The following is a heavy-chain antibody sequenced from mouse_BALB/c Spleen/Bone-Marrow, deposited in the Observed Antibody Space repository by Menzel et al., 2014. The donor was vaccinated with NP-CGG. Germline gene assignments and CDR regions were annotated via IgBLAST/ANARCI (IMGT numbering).Heavy chain of an antibody. CDR3: ARASVVPYYIDF. J-gene: IGHJ2*01. CDR2: ILPGSGTA. CDR1: GYTFSNYW. Sequence: VQLQQSGAELMKPGASVKISCKATGYTFSNYWIDWVKQRPGHGLEWIGEILPGSGTANYNEKFEGKATFTADTSSNTAYIQLSSLTSEDSALYYCARASVVPYYIDFWGQGTTLTVSS. V-gene: IGHV1-9*01. D-gene: IGHD1-1*01.